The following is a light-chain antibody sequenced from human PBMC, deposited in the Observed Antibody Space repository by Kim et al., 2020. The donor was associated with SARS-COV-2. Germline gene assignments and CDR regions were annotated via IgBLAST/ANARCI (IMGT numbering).Light chain of an antibody. CDR1: SSNIGNNY. CDR3: ATWDNSLSADVV. V-gene: IGLV1-51*01. CDR2: DNN. J-gene: IGLJ2*01. Sequence: QSVLTQPPSVSAAPGQKVTISCSGSSSNIGNNYVSWYQQFPGTAPKIVIYDNNQRPSGIPDRFSGSKSGTSATLGITGLQTGDEADYYCATWDNSLSADVVCGGGTQLTVL.